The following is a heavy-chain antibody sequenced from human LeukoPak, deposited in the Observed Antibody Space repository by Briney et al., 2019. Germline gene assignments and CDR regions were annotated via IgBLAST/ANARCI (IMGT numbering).Heavy chain of an antibody. CDR2: ISAYNGNT. D-gene: IGHD2/OR15-2a*01. CDR1: GYTFTSYG. J-gene: IGHJ4*02. Sequence: ASVKVSCKASGYTFTSYGISWVRQAPGQGLEWMGWISAYNGNTNYAQKLQGRVTMTTDTSTSTAYMELRSLRSDDTAVYYCARDLFNSSSTGFDYWGQGTLVTVSS. V-gene: IGHV1-18*01. CDR3: ARDLFNSSSTGFDY.